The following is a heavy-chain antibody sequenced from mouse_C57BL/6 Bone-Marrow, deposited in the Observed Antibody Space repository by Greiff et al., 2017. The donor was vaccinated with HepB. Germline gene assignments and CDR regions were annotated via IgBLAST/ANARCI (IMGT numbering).Heavy chain of an antibody. J-gene: IGHJ4*01. D-gene: IGHD2-5*01. CDR1: GFSLTSYA. CDR3: ARNPTIVTRIYYYAMDY. CDR2: IWTGGGT. Sequence: QVQLKESGPGLVAPSQSLSITCTVSGFSLTSYAISWVRQPPGKGLEWLGVIWTGGGTNYNSALKSRLSISKDNSKSQVFLKMNSLQTDDTARYYCARNPTIVTRIYYYAMDYWGQGTSVTVSS. V-gene: IGHV2-9-1*01.